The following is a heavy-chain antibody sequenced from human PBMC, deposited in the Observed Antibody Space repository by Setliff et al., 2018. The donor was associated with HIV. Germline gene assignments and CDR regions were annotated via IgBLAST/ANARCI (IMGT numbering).Heavy chain of an antibody. CDR1: GYTFTSYG. J-gene: IGHJ6*02. D-gene: IGHD6-13*01. CDR2: ISAYNGNT. CDR3: ARDRKISAAGRPYYDYGMDV. V-gene: IGHV1-18*01. Sequence: ASVKVSCKASGYTFTSYGISWVRQAPGQGLEWMGWISAYNGNTNYAQKLQGRVTMTTDTSTSTAYMELRCLRSDDPAEYYCARDRKISAAGRPYYDYGMDVWGQGTTVTVSS.